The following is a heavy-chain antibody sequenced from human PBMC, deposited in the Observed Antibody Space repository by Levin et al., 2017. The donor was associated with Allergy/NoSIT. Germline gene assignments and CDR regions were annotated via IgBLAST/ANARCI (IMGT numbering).Heavy chain of an antibody. CDR2: IYYSGST. Sequence: SQTLSLTCTVSGGSISSYYWSWIRQPPGKGLEWIGYIYYSGSTNYNPSLKSRVTISVDTSKNQFSLKLSSVTAADTAVYYCARLGVTGTTKYYFDYWGRGTLVTVSS. V-gene: IGHV4-59*08. D-gene: IGHD1-20*01. CDR3: ARLGVTGTTKYYFDY. J-gene: IGHJ4*02. CDR1: GGSISSYY.